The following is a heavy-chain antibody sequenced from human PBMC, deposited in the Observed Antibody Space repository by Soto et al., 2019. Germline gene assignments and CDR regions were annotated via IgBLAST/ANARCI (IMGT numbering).Heavy chain of an antibody. V-gene: IGHV4-61*08. CDR1: GGSISSGGYY. J-gene: IGHJ4*02. D-gene: IGHD3-22*01. CDR2: INHSGST. CDR3: ARSPTQLYYYDSSGYLYYFDD. Sequence: SETLSLTCTVSGGSISSGGYYWSWIRQPPGKGLEWIGEINHSGSTNYNPSLKSRVTISVDASKNQFSLKLSSVTAADTAVYYCARSPTQLYYYDSSGYLYYFDDWGQGTLVPVSS.